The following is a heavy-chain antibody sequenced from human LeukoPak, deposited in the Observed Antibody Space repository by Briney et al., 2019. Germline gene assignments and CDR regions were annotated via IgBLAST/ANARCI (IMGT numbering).Heavy chain of an antibody. CDR3: ARDHYCGSGAGPTYYYYGMDV. Sequence: GSLRLSCAASGFTFSNYAMHWVRQAPGKGLEWVAVISYDGSNKYYADSVKGRFTISRDNSKNTLYLQMNSLRAEDTAVYYCARDHYCGSGAGPTYYYYGMDVWGQGTTVTVSS. D-gene: IGHD3-10*01. J-gene: IGHJ6*02. CDR1: GFTFSNYA. CDR2: ISYDGSNK. V-gene: IGHV3-30*04.